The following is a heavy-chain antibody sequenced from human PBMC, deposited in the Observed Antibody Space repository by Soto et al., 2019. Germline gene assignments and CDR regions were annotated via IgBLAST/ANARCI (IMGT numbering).Heavy chain of an antibody. CDR3: ARDVGYGLIDY. CDR1: GYTFTSYS. J-gene: IGHJ4*02. Sequence: QVQLVQSGAEVKEPGASVKVSCKASGYTFTSYSISWVRQAPGQGLEGMGWISAYNGNTYHARKLQGRVTMTTDTSTSTAYMELRSLRSDDTAVYYCARDVGYGLIDYWGQGTLVTVSS. CDR2: ISAYNGNT. V-gene: IGHV1-18*01. D-gene: IGHD5-18*01.